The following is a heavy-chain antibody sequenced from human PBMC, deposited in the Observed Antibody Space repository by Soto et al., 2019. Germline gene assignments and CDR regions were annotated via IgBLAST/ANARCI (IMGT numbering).Heavy chain of an antibody. CDR3: ARDRSSSPGAHWFDP. CDR2: IWYDGSNK. CDR1: GFTFSSYG. J-gene: IGHJ5*02. Sequence: QVQLVESGGGVVQPGRSLRLSCAASGFTFSSYGMHWVRQAPGKGLEWVAVIWYDGSNKYYADSVKGRFTISRDNSKKTLYLQMNSLRAEDTAVYYCARDRSSSPGAHWFDPWGQGTLVTVSS. D-gene: IGHD6-6*01. V-gene: IGHV3-33*01.